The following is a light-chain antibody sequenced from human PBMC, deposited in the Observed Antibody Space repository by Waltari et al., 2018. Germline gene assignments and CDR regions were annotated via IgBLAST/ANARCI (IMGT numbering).Light chain of an antibody. CDR3: QHYVRLPAT. CDR2: GAS. J-gene: IGKJ1*01. CDR1: QSVGRS. V-gene: IGKV3-20*01. Sequence: EIVLPQSPGPLSLFPGARAPLSCRASQSVGRSLAWYQQIPGQAPRLLIYGASSRATGIPDRFSGSGSGTDFSLTISRLEPEDFAVYFCQHYVRLPATFGQGTKVAI.